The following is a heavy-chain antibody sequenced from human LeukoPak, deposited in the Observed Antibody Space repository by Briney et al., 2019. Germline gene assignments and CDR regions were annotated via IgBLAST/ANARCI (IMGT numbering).Heavy chain of an antibody. V-gene: IGHV1-46*01. CDR1: GYTFTSYY. CDR3: ARDTFFEHDEYYDILTGSPLGMDV. J-gene: IGHJ6*02. CDR2: INPSGGST. Sequence: ASVTVSCTASGYTFTSYYMHWVRQAPGQGLEWMGIINPSGGSTSYAQKFQGRVTMTRDTSTSTVYMELSSLRSEDTAVYYCARDTFFEHDEYYDILTGSPLGMDVWGQGTTVTVSS. D-gene: IGHD3-9*01.